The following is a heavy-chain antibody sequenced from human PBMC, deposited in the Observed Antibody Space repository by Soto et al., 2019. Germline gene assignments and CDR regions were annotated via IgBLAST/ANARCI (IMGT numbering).Heavy chain of an antibody. CDR2: ISYDGTNK. Sequence: QVQLVESGGGVVQPGRSLRLSCAASGFTFSNYGMHWVRQAPGKGLEWVALISYDGTNKYYADSVKGRFTISRDNSKNTLYLHMNSLRAEDTAAYYCAKVRDYSIYNYYGLDVWGQGTTVTVSS. CDR3: AKVRDYSIYNYYGLDV. V-gene: IGHV3-30*18. D-gene: IGHD4-4*01. CDR1: GFTFSNYG. J-gene: IGHJ6*02.